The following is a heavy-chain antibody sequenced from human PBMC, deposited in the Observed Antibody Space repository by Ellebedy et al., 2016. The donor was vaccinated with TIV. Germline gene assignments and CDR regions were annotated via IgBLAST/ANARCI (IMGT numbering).Heavy chain of an antibody. CDR2: IFHSGSP. CDR3: VRAGRANSWSPYPTDFDH. CDR1: GGSIISNTHF. V-gene: IGHV4-39*07. D-gene: IGHD1-1*01. Sequence: SETLSLXXTVSGGSIISNTHFWGWIRQPPGKGLEWIGSIFHSGSPYYNPSLDSRATISVDTSKDQFSLKLSSVTAADSAVFFCVRAGRANSWSPYPTDFDHWGPGTLVTVSS. J-gene: IGHJ4*02.